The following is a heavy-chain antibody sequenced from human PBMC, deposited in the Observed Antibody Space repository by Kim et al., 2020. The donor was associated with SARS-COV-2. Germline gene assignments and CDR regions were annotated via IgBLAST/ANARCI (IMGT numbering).Heavy chain of an antibody. CDR3: AKSGLGYHYGMDV. CDR1: GFAIGDYT. J-gene: IGHJ6*02. V-gene: IGHV3-43*01. Sequence: GGSLRLSCVASGFAIGDYTVHWVRQTPGKGLEWVALISWDGFTTYYVDSVKGRFTISRDNSRDSLYLQMNSLRAEDTALYFCAKSGLGYHYGMDVWGQGT. D-gene: IGHD3-16*01. CDR2: ISWDGFTT.